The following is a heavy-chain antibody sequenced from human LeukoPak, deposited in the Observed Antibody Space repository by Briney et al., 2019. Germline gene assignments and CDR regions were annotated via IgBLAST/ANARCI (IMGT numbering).Heavy chain of an antibody. CDR3: ARKIYYDFWSGPNWFDP. V-gene: IGHV1-2*02. Sequence: ASVKVSCKASGYTFTGYYMHWVRQAPGQRLECMGWINPNSGGTNYAQKFQGRVTMTRDTSISTAYMELSRLRSDDTAVYYCARKIYYDFWSGPNWFDPWGQGTLVTVSS. D-gene: IGHD3-3*01. CDR1: GYTFTGYY. J-gene: IGHJ5*02. CDR2: INPNSGGT.